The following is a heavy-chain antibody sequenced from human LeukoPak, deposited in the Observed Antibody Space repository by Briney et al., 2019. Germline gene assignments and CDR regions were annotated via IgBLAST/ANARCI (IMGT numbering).Heavy chain of an antibody. V-gene: IGHV1-69*04. J-gene: IGHJ4*02. CDR3: ARDRSYGGNSAFDY. CDR2: IISILGIA. D-gene: IGHD4-23*01. Sequence: SLKVSCKASRGTFSSYAISWGRPAPGQGLECMGRIISILGIANYAQKFQGRVTITADKSTSTAYMELSSLRSEDTAVYYCARDRSYGGNSAFDYWGQGTLVTVSS. CDR1: RGTFSSYA.